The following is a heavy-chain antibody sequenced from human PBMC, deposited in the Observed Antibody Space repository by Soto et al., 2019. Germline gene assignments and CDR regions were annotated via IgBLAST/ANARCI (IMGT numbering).Heavy chain of an antibody. CDR1: GYTVTNYG. V-gene: IGHV1-18*01. CDR3: ARDSPPVDY. Sequence: ASVKVSCRDSGYTVTNYGISWVRQAPGQGLEWMGWISAYNGNTNYAQKLQGRVTMTTDTSTSTAYMELRSLRSDDTAVYYCARDSPPVDYWDQGTLVTVSS. CDR2: ISAYNGNT. J-gene: IGHJ4*02.